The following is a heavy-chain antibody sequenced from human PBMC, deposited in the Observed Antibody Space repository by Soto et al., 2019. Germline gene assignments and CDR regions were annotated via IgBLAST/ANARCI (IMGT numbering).Heavy chain of an antibody. J-gene: IGHJ5*02. D-gene: IGHD3-16*01. CDR3: VRDWGQVSGA. CDR1: GFIFGSYW. V-gene: IGHV3-7*03. CDR2: IKQDGSET. Sequence: EVQLVESGGGLVQPGGSLRLSCAASGFIFGSYWMSWARQAPGKGLEWVAVIKQDGSETYYVDSVKGRFTISRDNAKKSLYLQMNSLRGEDTAVYYCVRDWGQVSGAWGQGILVTVSS.